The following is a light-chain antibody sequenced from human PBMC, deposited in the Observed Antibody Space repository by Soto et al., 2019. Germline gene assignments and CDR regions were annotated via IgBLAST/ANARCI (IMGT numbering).Light chain of an antibody. CDR3: QSYDSSLSGYV. CDR2: GNS. CDR1: SSNIGAGYD. Sequence: SVLPRPPSVSGAPGRRVASACTGSSSNIGAGYDVHWYQQLPGTAPKLLIYGNSNRPSGVPDRFSGSKSGTSASLAITGLQAEDEADYYCQSYDSSLSGYVFGTGTKVTVL. V-gene: IGLV1-40*01. J-gene: IGLJ1*01.